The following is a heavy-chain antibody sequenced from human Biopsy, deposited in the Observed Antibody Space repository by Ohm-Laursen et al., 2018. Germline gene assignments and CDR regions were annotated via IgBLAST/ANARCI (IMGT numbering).Heavy chain of an antibody. V-gene: IGHV1-8*01. Sequence: SVKVSCKASGYSFSTYDVSWVRQARGQGPEWMGWMIPSSGKTGYAQRFQGRVTLTMNTSISTAYMELSGLRSEDTAVYFCARGYSRRVSIFEASIYWFDTWGQGTLVTVSS. CDR3: ARGYSRRVSIFEASIYWFDT. D-gene: IGHD6-6*01. CDR1: GYSFSTYD. J-gene: IGHJ5*02. CDR2: MIPSSGKT.